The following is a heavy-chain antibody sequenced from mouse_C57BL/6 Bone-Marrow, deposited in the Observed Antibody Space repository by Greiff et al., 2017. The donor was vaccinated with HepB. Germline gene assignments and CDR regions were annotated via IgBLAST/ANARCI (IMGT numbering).Heavy chain of an antibody. CDR1: DSEVFPIAY. V-gene: IGHV15-2*01. J-gene: IGHJ1*03. CDR3: AREGLYYGSSHWYFDV. CDR2: ILPSIGRT. D-gene: IGHD1-1*01. Sequence: VQLQQSGSELRSPGSSVKLSCKDFDSEVFPIAYMSWVRQKPGHGFEWIGGILPSIGRTIYGEKFEDKATLDADTLSNTAYLELNSLTSEDSAIYYCAREGLYYGSSHWYFDVWGTGTTVTVSS.